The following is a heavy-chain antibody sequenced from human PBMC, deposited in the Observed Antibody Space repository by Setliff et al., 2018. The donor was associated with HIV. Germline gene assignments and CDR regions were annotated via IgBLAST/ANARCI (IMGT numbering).Heavy chain of an antibody. Sequence: ASVKVSCKASGYTFTDYYIHWVRQAPGQGLEWMGWINPNSSDTNYAQKFQGRVTMTRDTSISTAYMDLSRLRSDDTAVYYCARAYNIWSDYNYYYSYFMGVWGKGTAVTVSS. J-gene: IGHJ6*03. D-gene: IGHD3-3*01. CDR2: INPNSSDT. CDR1: GYTFTDYY. V-gene: IGHV1-2*02. CDR3: ARAYNIWSDYNYYYSYFMGV.